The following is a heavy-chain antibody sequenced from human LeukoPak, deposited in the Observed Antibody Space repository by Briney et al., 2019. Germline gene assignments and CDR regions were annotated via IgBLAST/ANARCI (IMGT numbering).Heavy chain of an antibody. CDR3: ASLNYGDSVDY. D-gene: IGHD4-17*01. J-gene: IGHJ4*02. CDR2: IYYSGST. CDR1: GGSISSYY. V-gene: IGHV4-59*01. Sequence: PSETLSLTCTVSGGSISSYYWSWIRQPPGKGLEWIGYIYYSGSTNYNPSLKSRATISVDTSKNQFSLKLSSVTAADTAVYYCASLNYGDSVDYWGQGTLVTVSS.